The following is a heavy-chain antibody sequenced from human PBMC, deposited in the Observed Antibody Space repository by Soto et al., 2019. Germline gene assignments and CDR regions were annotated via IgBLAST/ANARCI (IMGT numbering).Heavy chain of an antibody. D-gene: IGHD3-10*01. J-gene: IGHJ3*02. Sequence: SETLSLTCTVSGGSISSYYWSWIRQPPGKGLEWIGYIYYSGSTNYNPSLKSRVTISVDTSKNQFSLKLSSVTAADTAVYYCARDGYYYGAFDIWGQGTMVTVSS. CDR1: GGSISSYY. CDR3: ARDGYYYGAFDI. CDR2: IYYSGST. V-gene: IGHV4-59*01.